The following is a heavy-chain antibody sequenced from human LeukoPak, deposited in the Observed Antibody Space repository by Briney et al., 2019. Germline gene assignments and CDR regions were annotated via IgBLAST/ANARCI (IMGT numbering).Heavy chain of an antibody. J-gene: IGHJ4*02. CDR3: AREDYSGYDFYDY. D-gene: IGHD5-12*01. V-gene: IGHV3-74*01. CDR2: INSDGGSR. CDR1: GFTFSSYW. Sequence: PGGSLRLSCAASGFTFSSYWMHWVRQAPGKGLVWVSLINSDGGSRNYADSVKGRFTISRDNAKNTLYLQMNSLRVEDTAVYYCAREDYSGYDFYDYWGQGSLVTVSS.